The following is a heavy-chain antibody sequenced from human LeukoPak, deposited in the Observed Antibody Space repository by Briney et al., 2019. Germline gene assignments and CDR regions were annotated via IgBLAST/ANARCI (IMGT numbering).Heavy chain of an antibody. Sequence: SETLSLTCTVSGASISSYYWSWIRQPPGKGLEWIGYVDYSGSTNYNPSLKSRVTISVDTSKNQFSLKLSSVTAADTAVYYCARRGRYCSSTSCYSRYYYYGMDVWGQGTTVTVSS. V-gene: IGHV4-59*08. D-gene: IGHD2-2*02. J-gene: IGHJ6*02. CDR1: GASISSYY. CDR3: ARRGRYCSSTSCYSRYYYYGMDV. CDR2: VDYSGST.